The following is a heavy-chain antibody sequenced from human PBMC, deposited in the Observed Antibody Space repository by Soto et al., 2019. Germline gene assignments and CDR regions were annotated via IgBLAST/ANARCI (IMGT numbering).Heavy chain of an antibody. J-gene: IGHJ2*01. D-gene: IGHD3-22*01. CDR2: INSDGSST. Sequence: EVQLVESGGGLVQPGGSLRLSCAASGFTFSSYWMLWVRQAPGKGLVWVSRINSDGSSTSYADSVKGRFTISRDNAKNTLYLQMNSLRAEDTAVYYCAREIESSGYYFKDWYFDLWGRGTLVTVSS. V-gene: IGHV3-74*01. CDR3: AREIESSGYYFKDWYFDL. CDR1: GFTFSSYW.